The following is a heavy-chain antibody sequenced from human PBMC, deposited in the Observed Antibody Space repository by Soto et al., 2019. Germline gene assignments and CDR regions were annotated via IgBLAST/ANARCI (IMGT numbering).Heavy chain of an antibody. J-gene: IGHJ4*02. D-gene: IGHD4-17*01. CDR1: GYSFTSYW. CDR2: IYPGDSDT. Sequence: PGESLKISCKASGYSFTSYWIGWVRQMPGKGLEWMGIIYPGDSDTRYSPSFQGQVTISADKSITTAYLQWRSLMASDTAMYYCATRLIRTTVYWGQGTLVTVSS. CDR3: ATRLIRTTVY. V-gene: IGHV5-51*01.